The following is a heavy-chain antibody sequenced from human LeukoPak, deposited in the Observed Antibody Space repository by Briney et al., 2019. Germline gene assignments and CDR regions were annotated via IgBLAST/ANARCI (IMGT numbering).Heavy chain of an antibody. CDR3: ARDPYKNKDYTNYGAFDI. D-gene: IGHD4-11*01. J-gene: IGHJ3*02. Sequence: TGGSLRLSCAASGFTFSSYAMHWVRQAPGKGLEWVAVISYDGSNKYYADSVKGRFTISRDNAKRSLYLEMASLRVEDTAVFYCARDPYKNKDYTNYGAFDIWGQGTMVTVSS. CDR1: GFTFSSYA. CDR2: ISYDGSNK. V-gene: IGHV3-30-3*01.